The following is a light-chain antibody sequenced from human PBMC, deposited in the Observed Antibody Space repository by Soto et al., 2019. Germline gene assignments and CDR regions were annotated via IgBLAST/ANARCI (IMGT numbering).Light chain of an antibody. CDR1: SSVVCGYNY. V-gene: IGLV2-14*01. CDR2: DVS. J-gene: IGLJ2*01. Sequence: QSALTQPASVSGSPGQSITISCTGTSSVVCGYNYVSWYQQHPGKAPKLMIYDVSNRPSGVSNRFSGSKSGNTASLTISGLQAEDEADYYCSSYTSSSTRVFGGGTKLTVL. CDR3: SSYTSSSTRV.